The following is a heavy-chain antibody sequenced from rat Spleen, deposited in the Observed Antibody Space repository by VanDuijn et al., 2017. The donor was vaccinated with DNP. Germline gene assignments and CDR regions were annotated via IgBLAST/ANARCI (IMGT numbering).Heavy chain of an antibody. Sequence: EVELVESGGGLVQPGRSLKLSCAASGFTFSDYYMAWVRQAPTKGLEWVAYIIYDGGRTYYGDSVKGRFTISRDNAKSTLLLQMNSLRSEDMATYYCARHVLPLRVWDYWGQGVMVTVSS. CDR3: ARHVLPLRVWDY. J-gene: IGHJ2*01. D-gene: IGHD1-4*01. CDR1: GFTFSDYY. CDR2: IIYDGGRT. V-gene: IGHV5-22*01.